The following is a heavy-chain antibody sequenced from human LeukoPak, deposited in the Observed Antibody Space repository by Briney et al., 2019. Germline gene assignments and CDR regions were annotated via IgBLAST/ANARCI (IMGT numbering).Heavy chain of an antibody. CDR1: GFSFSTYE. CDR2: ISASGQTI. D-gene: IGHD4/OR15-4a*01. Sequence: GGSLRLSCAASGFSFSTYELHWVRHAPGKGLEWVSYISASGQTIYYADSVRGRLTISRDNAKNSLYLQMNSLGAEDTAVYHCARDRDVDYGNDGFDIWGQGTTVTVSS. CDR3: ARDRDVDYGNDGFDI. V-gene: IGHV3-48*03. J-gene: IGHJ3*02.